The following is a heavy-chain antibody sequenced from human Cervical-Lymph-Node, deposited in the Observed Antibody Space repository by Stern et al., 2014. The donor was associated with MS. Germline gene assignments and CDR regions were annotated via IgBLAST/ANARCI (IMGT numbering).Heavy chain of an antibody. J-gene: IGHJ5*02. Sequence: EVQLLESGGGLVQPVGSLRLSCAASGFTFSSYSMNWVRQAPGKGLEWVSYISSSSSTIYYADSVKGRFTISRDNAKNSLYLQMNSLRDEDTAVYYCAREAAYCGGDCYPNWFDPWGQGTLVTVSS. CDR2: ISSSSSTI. V-gene: IGHV3-48*02. D-gene: IGHD2-21*02. CDR3: AREAAYCGGDCYPNWFDP. CDR1: GFTFSSYS.